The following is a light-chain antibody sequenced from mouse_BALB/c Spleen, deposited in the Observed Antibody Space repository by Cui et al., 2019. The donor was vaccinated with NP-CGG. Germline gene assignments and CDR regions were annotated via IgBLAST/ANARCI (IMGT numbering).Light chain of an antibody. V-gene: IGLV1*01. CDR3: ALWYSNHWV. CDR1: SGAVTTSNY. Sequence: QAALTQESAPTTSPGETVTLTCRSSSGAVTTSNYANWVQEKPDHLFTGLIGGTNNRAPGVPARFSGFLIGDKAALTITGAQTEDEAIYFCALWYSNHWVFGGGTKLTVL. CDR2: GTN. J-gene: IGLJ1*01.